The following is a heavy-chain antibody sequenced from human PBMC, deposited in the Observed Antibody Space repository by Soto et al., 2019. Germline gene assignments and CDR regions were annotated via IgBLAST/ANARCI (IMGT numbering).Heavy chain of an antibody. Sequence: GGSLRLSCAASGFTFSSYAMSWVRQAPGKGLEWVSAISGSGGSTYYADSVKGRFTISRDNSKNTLYLQMNSLRAEDTAVYYCARSQDSSGYWNSCFDPWGQGTLVTVSS. CDR1: GFTFSSYA. CDR2: ISGSGGST. J-gene: IGHJ5*02. D-gene: IGHD3-22*01. CDR3: ARSQDSSGYWNSCFDP. V-gene: IGHV3-23*01.